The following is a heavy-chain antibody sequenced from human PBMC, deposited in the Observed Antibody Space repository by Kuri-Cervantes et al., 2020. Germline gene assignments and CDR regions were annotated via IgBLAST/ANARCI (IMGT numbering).Heavy chain of an antibody. CDR2: ISYDGSNK. J-gene: IGHJ4*02. CDR1: GFTFSSYA. Sequence: GESLKISCAASGFTFSSYAMHWVRQAPGKGLEWVAVISYDGSNKYYADPVKGRFTISRDNAKNSLYLQMNSLRDEDTAVYYCARDPYYHDIEATVKNDDYWGQGTLVTVSS. D-gene: IGHD5-12*01. CDR3: ARDPYYHDIEATVKNDDY. V-gene: IGHV3-30-3*01.